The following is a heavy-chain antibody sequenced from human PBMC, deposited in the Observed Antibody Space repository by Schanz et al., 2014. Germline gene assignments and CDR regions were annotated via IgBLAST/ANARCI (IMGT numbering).Heavy chain of an antibody. CDR3: ARDGDRFYHNYYMDV. J-gene: IGHJ6*03. D-gene: IGHD4-17*01. V-gene: IGHV3-66*02. CDR2: IYSGIGA. CDR1: GFTVSSNH. Sequence: EVQLLESGGGLVRPGGSLRLSCAVSGFTVSSNHMSWVRQAPGKGLEWVSVIYSGIGAYYADSVKGRFTISRDNSKNTLYLQMNTLRAEDTAVYYCARDGDRFYHNYYMDVWGKGTTVTVSS.